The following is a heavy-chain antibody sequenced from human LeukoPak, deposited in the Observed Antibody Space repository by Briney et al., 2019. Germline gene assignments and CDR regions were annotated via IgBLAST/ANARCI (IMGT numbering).Heavy chain of an antibody. D-gene: IGHD1-26*01. Sequence: GGSLRLSCVGSGCSFDSYWMIWVRQAPGKGLEWVANINEDGSERYYVDSVKGRFTISRDNAESSLSLQMNRMRGEDTAVYYCVKEGQTKRDLLDYWGQGTLVTVSS. CDR1: GCSFDSYW. J-gene: IGHJ4*02. V-gene: IGHV3-7*01. CDR2: INEDGSER. CDR3: VKEGQTKRDLLDY.